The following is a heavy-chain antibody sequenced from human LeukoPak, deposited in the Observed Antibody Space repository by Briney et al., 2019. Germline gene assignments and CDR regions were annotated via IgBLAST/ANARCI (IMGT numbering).Heavy chain of an antibody. CDR3: AKCVPDYDILTGYKGYYYYYMDV. Sequence: GGSLRLSCAASGFTFSSYAMSWVRQAPGKGLEWVSAISGSGGSTYYADSVKGRFTISRDNSKNTLYLQMNSLRAEDTAVYYCAKCVPDYDILTGYKGYYYYYMDVWGKGTTVTVSS. V-gene: IGHV3-23*01. J-gene: IGHJ6*03. D-gene: IGHD3-9*01. CDR1: GFTFSSYA. CDR2: ISGSGGST.